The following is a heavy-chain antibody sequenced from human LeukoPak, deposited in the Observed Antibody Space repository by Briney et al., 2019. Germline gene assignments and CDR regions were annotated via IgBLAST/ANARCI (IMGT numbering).Heavy chain of an antibody. Sequence: GGSLRLSCAASGFTFSSYSMNWVRQAPGKGLEWVSYISSASNTIYYADSVKGRFTISRDNAKNSLYLQMNSLRAEDTAMYYCARDGWFGDYNWFDPWGQGTLVTVSP. J-gene: IGHJ5*02. CDR3: ARDGWFGDYNWFDP. CDR1: GFTFSSYS. V-gene: IGHV3-48*01. CDR2: ISSASNTI. D-gene: IGHD3-10*01.